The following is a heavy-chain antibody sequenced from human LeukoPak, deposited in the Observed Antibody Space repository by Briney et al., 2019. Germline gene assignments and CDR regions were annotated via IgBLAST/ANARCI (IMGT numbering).Heavy chain of an antibody. CDR2: ISSSGSTI. V-gene: IGHV3-48*03. J-gene: IGHJ6*04. CDR3: AELGITMVGGV. D-gene: IGHD3-10*02. CDR1: GFTFSTYE. Sequence: PGGSLRLSCAASGFTFSTYEMNWVRQAPGKGLEWVSYISSSGSTIYYADSVKGRFTISRDNAKNSLYLQMNSLRAEDTAVYYCAELGITMVGGVWGKGTTVTISS.